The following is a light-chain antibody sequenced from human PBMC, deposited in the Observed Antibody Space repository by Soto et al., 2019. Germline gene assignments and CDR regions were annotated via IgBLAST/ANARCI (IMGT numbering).Light chain of an antibody. J-gene: IGKJ1*01. CDR3: KQSYSTPPT. CDR1: QSISSY. CDR2: AAY. V-gene: IGKV1-39*01. Sequence: DIQMTQSPSSLSASVGDRVTITCRASQSISSYLNWYQQKPGKAHKLLIYAAYSLQSGVPSRFSGSGSGTDFTLTIRSLQPEDFATYYCKQSYSTPPTFGQGTKVDIK.